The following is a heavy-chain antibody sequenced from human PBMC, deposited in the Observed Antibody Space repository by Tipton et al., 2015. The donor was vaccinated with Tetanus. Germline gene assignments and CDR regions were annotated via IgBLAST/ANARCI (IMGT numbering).Heavy chain of an antibody. Sequence: GLVKPSETLSLTCTVSRGPISSYYWSWIRQPAGKGLEWIGHISNGNADYTPSLKSRVTISVDTTKSHFSLNMTSVTAADTAVYYCAILPKHWLAPRGAPWGQGILVTVSS. J-gene: IGHJ5*02. CDR1: RGPISSYY. V-gene: IGHV4-4*07. D-gene: IGHD6-19*01. CDR2: ISNGNA. CDR3: AILPKHWLAPRGAP.